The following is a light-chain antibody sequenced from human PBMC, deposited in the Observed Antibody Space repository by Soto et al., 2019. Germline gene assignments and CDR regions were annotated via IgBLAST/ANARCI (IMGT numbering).Light chain of an antibody. CDR3: SSYTSSSTYV. CDR2: EVS. J-gene: IGLJ1*01. Sequence: QSALTQPASVSGSPGQSITISCTGTSSDVGGYNYVSWYQLHPGKAPKLMAYEVSNRPSGVSNRLSGSKSGNTASLTISGLQAEDEADYYCSSYTSSSTYVFGTGTKVTVL. CDR1: SSDVGGYNY. V-gene: IGLV2-14*01.